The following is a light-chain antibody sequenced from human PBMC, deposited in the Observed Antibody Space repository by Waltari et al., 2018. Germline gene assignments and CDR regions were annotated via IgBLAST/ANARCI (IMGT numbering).Light chain of an antibody. CDR1: ALADQY. V-gene: IGLV3-25*03. Sequence: SYELTQPPSVTVSPGQTARIACSGDALADQYAYWYQQRPGRAPVAVIYKDTKRPSGIPERFSGSSSGTTVTLTISGVQAEDEADYYCQSADSSGGDVVFGGGTKLTVL. CDR3: QSADSSGGDVV. J-gene: IGLJ2*01. CDR2: KDT.